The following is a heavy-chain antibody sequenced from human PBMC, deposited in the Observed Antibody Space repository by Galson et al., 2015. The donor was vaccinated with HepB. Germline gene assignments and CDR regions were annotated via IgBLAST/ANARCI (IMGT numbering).Heavy chain of an antibody. J-gene: IGHJ4*02. CDR2: IWYDGSNK. V-gene: IGHV3-33*01. Sequence: SLRLSCAASGFTFSSYGMHWVRQAPGKGLEWVAVIWYDGSNKYYADSVKGRFTISRDNSKNTLYLQMNSLRAEDTAVYYCAREGGEYYDFWSGHEVDYWGQGTLVTVSS. CDR1: GFTFSSYG. CDR3: AREGGEYYDFWSGHEVDY. D-gene: IGHD3-3*01.